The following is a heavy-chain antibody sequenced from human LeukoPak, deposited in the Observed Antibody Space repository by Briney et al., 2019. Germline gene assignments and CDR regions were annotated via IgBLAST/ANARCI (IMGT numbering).Heavy chain of an antibody. Sequence: PGGSLRLSCAGSGFTFSSYAMTWVRQAPGKGLERVSASGSGDDTYYADSVKGRFTISRDNSKNTLYLQMNSLRAEDTAVYYCAGPMGPAAIFGFDYWGQGTLVTVSS. CDR3: AGPMGPAAIFGFDY. CDR1: GFTFSSYA. V-gene: IGHV3-23*01. D-gene: IGHD2-2*01. J-gene: IGHJ4*02. CDR2: SGSGDDT.